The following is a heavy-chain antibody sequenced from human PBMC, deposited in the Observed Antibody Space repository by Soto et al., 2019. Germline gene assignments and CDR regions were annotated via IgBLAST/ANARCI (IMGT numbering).Heavy chain of an antibody. D-gene: IGHD3-10*01. J-gene: IGHJ6*02. CDR2: IYHNGET. Sequence: QMQLQESGPGLVKPSETLSLICSVSGDSITAYYLSWLRQSPGKELEWIGYIYHNGETNYNPSLXSRAXIXPDTSKTQSSLRLSSVTAADTGVYYCARDKGGEFLKGSGMDVWGQGTTVIVSS. V-gene: IGHV4-59*01. CDR3: ARDKGGEFLKGSGMDV. CDR1: GDSITAYY.